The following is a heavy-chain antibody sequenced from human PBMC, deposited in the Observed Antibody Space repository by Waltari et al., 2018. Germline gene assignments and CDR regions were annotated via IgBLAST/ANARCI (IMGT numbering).Heavy chain of an antibody. CDR3: ATGATIFGVVTNNWFDP. CDR2: FDPEDGET. Sequence: QVQLVQSGAEVNKPGASVKVPCKVSGYTLTELTMHWVRPAPGKGLEWMGGFDPEDGETIYAQKFQGRVTMTEDTSTDTAYMELSSLRSEDTAVYYCATGATIFGVVTNNWFDPWGQGTLVTVSS. J-gene: IGHJ5*02. V-gene: IGHV1-24*01. D-gene: IGHD3-3*01. CDR1: GYTLTELT.